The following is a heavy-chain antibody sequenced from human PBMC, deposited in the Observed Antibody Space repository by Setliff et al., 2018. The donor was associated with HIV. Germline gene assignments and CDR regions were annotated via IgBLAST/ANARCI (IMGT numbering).Heavy chain of an antibody. CDR2: ISAYNGDT. CDR1: GYTFSSYG. D-gene: IGHD3-22*01. V-gene: IGHV1-18*01. J-gene: IGHJ6*03. Sequence: ASVKVSCKASGYTFSSYGITWVRQAPGQGLEWMGWISAYNGDTNFAKNLQGRVTMTTDTPTSTAYMELSSLRFEDTAMYYCARLSGDNSGQPYYYYMDVWGKGTTVTVSS. CDR3: ARLSGDNSGQPYYYYMDV.